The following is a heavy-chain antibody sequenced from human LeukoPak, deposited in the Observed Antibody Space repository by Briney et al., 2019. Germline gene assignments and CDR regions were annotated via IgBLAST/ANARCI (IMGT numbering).Heavy chain of an antibody. CDR2: ISSSGSTI. V-gene: IGHV3-48*03. Sequence: PGGSLRLSCAASGFTFSSFAMNWVRQAPGKGLEWVSYISSSGSTIYYADSVKGRFTISRDNAKNSLYLQMNSLRAEDTAVYYCARAFGVGYCSSTSCYEVDDYWGQGTLVTVSS. J-gene: IGHJ4*02. CDR3: ARAFGVGYCSSTSCYEVDDY. CDR1: GFTFSSFA. D-gene: IGHD2-2*01.